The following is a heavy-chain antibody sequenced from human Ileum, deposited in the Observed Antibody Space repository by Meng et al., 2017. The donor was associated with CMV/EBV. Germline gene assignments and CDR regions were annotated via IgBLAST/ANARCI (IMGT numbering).Heavy chain of an antibody. CDR1: GYTFTGYY. CDR3: ASTRPYCGGDCYSGYYFDY. Sequence: ASVKVSCKASGYTFTGYYMHWVRQAPGQGLEWMGWINPNSGGTNYAQKFQGRVTMTRDTSISTAYMELSRLRSDDTDVYYCASTRPYCGGDCYSGYYFDYWGQGTMVTVSS. D-gene: IGHD2-21*01. J-gene: IGHJ4*02. V-gene: IGHV1-2*02. CDR2: INPNSGGT.